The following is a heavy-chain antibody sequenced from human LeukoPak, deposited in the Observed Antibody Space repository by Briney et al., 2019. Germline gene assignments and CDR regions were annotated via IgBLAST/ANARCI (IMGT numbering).Heavy chain of an antibody. J-gene: IGHJ4*02. CDR3: ARQPLGAVAGEFDY. V-gene: IGHV1-3*01. D-gene: IGHD6-19*01. CDR1: GYTFTGYY. Sequence: ASVEVSCKASGYTFTGYYMHWVRQAPGQRLEWMGWINAGNGNTKYSQKFQGRVTITRDTSASTAYMELSSLRSEDTAVYYCARQPLGAVAGEFDYWGQGTLVTVSS. CDR2: INAGNGNT.